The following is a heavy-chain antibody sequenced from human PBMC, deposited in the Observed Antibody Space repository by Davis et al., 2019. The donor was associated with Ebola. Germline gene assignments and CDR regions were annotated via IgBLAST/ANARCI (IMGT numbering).Heavy chain of an antibody. V-gene: IGHV3-23*01. CDR2: ISGSGGST. CDR3: AKTTDIVVVPAAMGYYYGMDV. CDR1: GFTFSSYA. D-gene: IGHD2-2*01. J-gene: IGHJ6*02. Sequence: PGGSLRLSCAASGFTFSSYAMSWVRQAPGKGLEWVSAISGSGGSTYYADSVKGRFTISRDNSKNTLYLQMNSLRAEDTAVYYCAKTTDIVVVPAAMGYYYGMDVWGQETTVTVSS.